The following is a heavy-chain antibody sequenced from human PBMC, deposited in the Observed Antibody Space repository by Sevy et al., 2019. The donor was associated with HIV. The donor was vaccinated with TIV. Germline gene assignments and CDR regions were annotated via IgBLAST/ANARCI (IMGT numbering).Heavy chain of an antibody. CDR2: ISSSGSTI. V-gene: IGHV3-11*01. CDR3: ARDLGIVSYSGSF. Sequence: GGSLRLSCAASGFTFSDYYMSWIRQAPGKGLEWVSYISSSGSTIYYAVSVKVRFTISRDNAKNSLYLQMNRLRAVDTAVYYCARDLGIVSYSGSFWGQGTLVTVSS. J-gene: IGHJ4*02. D-gene: IGHD1-26*01. CDR1: GFTFSDYY.